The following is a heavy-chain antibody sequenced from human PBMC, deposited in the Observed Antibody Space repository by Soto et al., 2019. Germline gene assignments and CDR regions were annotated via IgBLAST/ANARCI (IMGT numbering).Heavy chain of an antibody. J-gene: IGHJ5*02. CDR2: INAGNGNT. CDR3: ARAGRNMYYDILTGYYHNWFDP. CDR1: GYTFTSYA. Sequence: GASVKVSCKASGYTFTSYAMHWVRQAPGQRLEWMGWINAGNGNTKYSQKFQGRVTITRDTSASTAYMELSSLRSEDTAVYYCARAGRNMYYDILTGYYHNWFDPWGQGTLVTVFS. D-gene: IGHD3-9*01. V-gene: IGHV1-3*01.